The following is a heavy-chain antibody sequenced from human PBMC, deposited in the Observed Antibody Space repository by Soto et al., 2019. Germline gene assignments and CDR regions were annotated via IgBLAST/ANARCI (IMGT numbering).Heavy chain of an antibody. CDR3: ARSFGWYAIDH. CDR1: SASIITEQR. D-gene: IGHD6-19*01. CDR2: IHHSGST. V-gene: IGHV4-4*02. J-gene: IGHJ4*02. Sequence: QMQLQESGPGLVKPSETLSLTCAVSSASIITEQRWTWVRQPPGKGLEWIGEIHHSGSTNNNPSLRIRVTMSVDKSKNPFSLNLNSVTAADTALYYCARSFGWYAIDHWGQGTLVIVSS.